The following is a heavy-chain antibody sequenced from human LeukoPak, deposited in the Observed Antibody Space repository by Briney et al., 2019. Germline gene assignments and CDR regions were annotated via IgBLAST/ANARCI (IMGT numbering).Heavy chain of an antibody. CDR1: GGSISSGSYY. Sequence: PSETLSLTCTVSGGSISSGSYYWSWIRQPAGKGLEWIGRIYTSGSTNYNPSLKSRVTISVDTSKNQFSLKLSSVTAADTAVYYCARGVNYYDSSGFFDYWGQGTLVTVSS. D-gene: IGHD3-22*01. CDR3: ARGVNYYDSSGFFDY. CDR2: IYTSGST. J-gene: IGHJ4*02. V-gene: IGHV4-61*02.